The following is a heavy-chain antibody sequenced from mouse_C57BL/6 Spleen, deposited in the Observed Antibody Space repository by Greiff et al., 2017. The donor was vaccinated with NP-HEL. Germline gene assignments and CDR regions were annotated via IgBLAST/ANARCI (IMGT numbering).Heavy chain of an antibody. Sequence: QVHVKQSGPELVKPGASVKISCKASGYAFSSSWMNWVKQRPGKGLEWIGRIYPGDGDTNYNGKFKGKATLTADKSSSTAYMQLSSLTSEDSAVYFCARYYYSNPFAYWGQGTLVTVSA. CDR3: ARYYYSNPFAY. J-gene: IGHJ3*01. CDR1: GYAFSSSW. V-gene: IGHV1-82*01. CDR2: IYPGDGDT. D-gene: IGHD2-5*01.